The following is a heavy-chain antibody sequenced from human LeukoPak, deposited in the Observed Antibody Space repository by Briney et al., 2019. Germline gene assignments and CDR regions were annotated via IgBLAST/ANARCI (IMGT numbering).Heavy chain of an antibody. CDR2: ISYDGSNK. D-gene: IGHD6-13*01. Sequence: GGSLRLSCAASGFTFSSYGMHWVRQAPGKGLEWVAVISYDGSNKYYADSVKGRFTISRDNSKNTLYLQMNSLRAEDTAVYYCAKEGVAAGWISQTYYYYGMDVWGQGTTVTVSS. CDR3: AKEGVAAGWISQTYYYYGMDV. CDR1: GFTFSSYG. V-gene: IGHV3-30*18. J-gene: IGHJ6*02.